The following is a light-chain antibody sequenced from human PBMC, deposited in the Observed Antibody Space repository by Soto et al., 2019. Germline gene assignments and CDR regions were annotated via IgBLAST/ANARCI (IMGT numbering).Light chain of an antibody. CDR2: SAS. Sequence: DIQMTQSPSSVSASVGDRVTITCRASQGISSWLAWYQQKPGKAPKLLIYSASNLQRGVPSRFSGSGAGTDFTLTINSLQPEDFATYYCQQSYSTLWTFGPGTKVDIK. V-gene: IGKV1-12*02. J-gene: IGKJ3*01. CDR3: QQSYSTLWT. CDR1: QGISSW.